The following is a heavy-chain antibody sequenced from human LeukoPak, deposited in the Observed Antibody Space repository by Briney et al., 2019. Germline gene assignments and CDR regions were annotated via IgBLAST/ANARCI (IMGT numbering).Heavy chain of an antibody. D-gene: IGHD1-26*01. CDR1: GYTFTSYD. CDR3: ARGGVGAIGDAFDI. CDR2: MNPNSGNT. V-gene: IGHV1-8*03. Sequence: GASVKVSCKASGYTFTSYDINWVRQATGQGLEWMGWMNPNSGNTGYAQKFQGRVTITRNTSISTAYMELSSLRSEDTAVHYCARGGVGAIGDAFDIWGQGTMVTVSS. J-gene: IGHJ3*02.